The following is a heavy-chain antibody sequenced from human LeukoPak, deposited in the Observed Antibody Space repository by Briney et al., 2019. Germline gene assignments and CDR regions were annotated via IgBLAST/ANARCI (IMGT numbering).Heavy chain of an antibody. Sequence: SETLSLTCTVSGGSISSGGYYWSWIRQHPGKGLEWIGYIYYSGSTYYNPSLKSRVTISVDTSKNQFSLKLSSVTAADTAVYYCAVRPYCSSTSCRNNWFDPWGQGTLVTVSS. V-gene: IGHV4-31*03. D-gene: IGHD2-2*01. J-gene: IGHJ5*02. CDR3: AVRPYCSSTSCRNNWFDP. CDR1: GGSISSGGYY. CDR2: IYYSGST.